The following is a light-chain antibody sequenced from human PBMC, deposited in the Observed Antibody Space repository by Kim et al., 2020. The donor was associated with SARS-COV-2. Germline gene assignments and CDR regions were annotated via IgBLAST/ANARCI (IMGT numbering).Light chain of an antibody. Sequence: QRVTISCTGNSSNIGARYHVHWYQHLPGTAPRLLIRIDTRRPSGVPDRFSASKSGTSASLTITGLQAEDEADYYCQSFDNRLSAWVFGGGTQLTVL. CDR3: QSFDNRLSAWV. CDR1: SSNIGARYH. V-gene: IGLV1-40*01. CDR2: IDT. J-gene: IGLJ3*02.